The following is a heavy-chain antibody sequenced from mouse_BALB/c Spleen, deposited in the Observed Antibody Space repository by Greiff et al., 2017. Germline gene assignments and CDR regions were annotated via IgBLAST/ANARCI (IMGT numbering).Heavy chain of an antibody. CDR1: GYTFTSYW. CDR3: ARSSQPFDD. V-gene: IGHV1-7*01. J-gene: IGHJ2*01. Sequence: QVQLQQSGAELAKPGASVKMSCKASGYTFTSYWMHWVKQRPGQGLEWIGYINPSTGYTEYNQKFKDKATLTADKSSSTAYMQLSSLTSEDSAVYYCARSSQPFDDWGQGTTLTVAS. D-gene: IGHD6-1*01. CDR2: INPSTGYT.